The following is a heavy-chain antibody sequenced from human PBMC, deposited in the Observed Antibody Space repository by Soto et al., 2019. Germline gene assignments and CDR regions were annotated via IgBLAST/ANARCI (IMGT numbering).Heavy chain of an antibody. J-gene: IGHJ4*02. CDR2: ISSTSSYI. CDR1: GITFTRYS. Sequence: GGSLRLSCAASGITFTRYSMNWVRQAPGKGLEWVSSISSTSSYIYYGDSMKGRFTISRGNDKNSLYLEIHSMKAEATAVFYCGSEFQDYTSNFDYWRQGTLVTISS. D-gene: IGHD4-4*01. V-gene: IGHV3-21*06. CDR3: GSEFQDYTSNFDY.